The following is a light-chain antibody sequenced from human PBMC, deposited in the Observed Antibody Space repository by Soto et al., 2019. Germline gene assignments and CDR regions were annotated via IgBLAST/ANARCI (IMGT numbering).Light chain of an antibody. CDR1: SSDVGSYNL. Sequence: QSALTQPASVSGSPGQSITISCTGTSSDVGSYNLVSWYQQHPGKAPQLMIYEGSKRPSGVSNRFSGSKSGNTASLTISGLQAEDEAVYYCCSYAGSSTARVFGTGTKVTVL. CDR2: EGS. CDR3: CSYAGSSTARV. V-gene: IGLV2-23*01. J-gene: IGLJ1*01.